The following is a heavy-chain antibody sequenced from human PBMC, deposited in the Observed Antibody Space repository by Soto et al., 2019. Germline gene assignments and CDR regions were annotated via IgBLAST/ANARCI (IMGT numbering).Heavy chain of an antibody. J-gene: IGHJ6*02. CDR3: ARVSDQLLPYYYYGMDV. CDR2: IIPIFGTA. CDR1: GGTFSSYA. D-gene: IGHD2-2*01. V-gene: IGHV1-69*01. Sequence: VKVSCKASGGTFSSYAISWVRQAPGQGLEWMGGIIPIFGTANYAQKFQGRVTITADESTSTAYMELCSLRSEDTAVYYCARVSDQLLPYYYYGMDVWGQGTTVTV.